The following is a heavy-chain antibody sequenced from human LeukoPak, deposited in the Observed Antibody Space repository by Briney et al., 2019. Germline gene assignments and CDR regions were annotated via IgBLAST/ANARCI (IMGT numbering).Heavy chain of an antibody. CDR3: TRGDMQLWHPFDY. D-gene: IGHD5-18*01. Sequence: GGSLRLSCTASGFTFGDYAVNWFRQAPGKGLEWVGFIRSKAYGGTTEYAASVKGRFTISRDDSKSIAYVQMNSLKTEDTAVYYCTRGDMQLWHPFDYWGQGTLVTVSS. V-gene: IGHV3-49*03. J-gene: IGHJ4*02. CDR2: IRSKAYGGTT. CDR1: GFTFGDYA.